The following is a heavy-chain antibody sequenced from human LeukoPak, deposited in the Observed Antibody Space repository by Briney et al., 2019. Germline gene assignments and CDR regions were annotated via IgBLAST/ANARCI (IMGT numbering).Heavy chain of an antibody. V-gene: IGHV4-59*12. D-gene: IGHD2-2*01. CDR1: GGSISSYY. Sequence: SETLSLTCTVSGGSISSYYWSWIRQPPGKGLEWIGYIYYSGSTNYNPSLKSRVTISVDTSKNQFSLKLSSVTAADTAVYYCASADCSSTSCPQYYMDVWGKGTTVTVSS. CDR3: ASADCSSTSCPQYYMDV. J-gene: IGHJ6*03. CDR2: IYYSGST.